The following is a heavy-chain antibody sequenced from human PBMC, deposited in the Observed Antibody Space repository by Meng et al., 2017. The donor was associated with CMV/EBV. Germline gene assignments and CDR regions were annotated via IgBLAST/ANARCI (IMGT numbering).Heavy chain of an antibody. CDR2: IHYTGRA. CDR1: GVSIRTHY. CDR3: AERGGGY. Sequence: QVQRQQSGPGLVKPSETLSLTCRVSGVSIRTHYWSWVRQTPGKGLEWIASIHYTGRADYSPSLKSRLTISVDTSGSQLSLKLSSVTPADTAMYYCAERGGGYWGQGILVTVSS. V-gene: IGHV4-59*11. J-gene: IGHJ4*02. D-gene: IGHD1-1*01.